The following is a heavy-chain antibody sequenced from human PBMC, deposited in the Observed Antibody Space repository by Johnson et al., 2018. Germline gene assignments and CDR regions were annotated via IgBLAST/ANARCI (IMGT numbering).Heavy chain of an antibody. J-gene: IGHJ3*02. D-gene: IGHD1-26*01. CDR2: ISVAGSTI. CDR1: GFTFSSYS. CDR3: ASRGGSGVYAFHI. V-gene: IGHV3-48*02. Sequence: QLVESGGGLVQPVGSLRLSCSASGFTFSSYSMNWVRQAPGKGLEWVSYISVAGSTISYADSVKGRFTISRDKAKNSLYLQMHSLKDEETAVDYCASRGGSGVYAFHIWGQGTMVTVSS.